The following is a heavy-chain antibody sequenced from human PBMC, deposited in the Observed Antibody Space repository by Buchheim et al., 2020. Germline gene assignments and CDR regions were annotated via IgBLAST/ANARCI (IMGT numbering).Heavy chain of an antibody. J-gene: IGHJ3*02. CDR1: GFTFSTYW. V-gene: IGHV3-7*01. CDR2: IKEDGSEK. Sequence: EVQLVESGGGLVQPGGSLRLSCAASGFTFSTYWMSWVRRAPGKGLEWVANIKEDGSEKYYVDSVKGRFTIFRDNAKHSLSLQMNSLRAEDTAVYYCASDSSGLYAFDIWGQGT. D-gene: IGHD3-22*01. CDR3: ASDSSGLYAFDI.